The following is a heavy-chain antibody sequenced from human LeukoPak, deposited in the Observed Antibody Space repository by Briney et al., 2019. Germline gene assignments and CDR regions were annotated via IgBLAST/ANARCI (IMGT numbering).Heavy chain of an antibody. D-gene: IGHD2-2*01. CDR3: ARDIVVVPAAMLGDAFDI. J-gene: IGHJ3*02. V-gene: IGHV1-18*01. Sequence: ASVKVSCKASGYTFTCYGISWVRQAPGQGLEWMGWISAYNGNTNYAQKLQGRVTMTTDTSTSTAYMELRSLRSDDTAVYYCARDIVVVPAAMLGDAFDIWGQGTMVTVSS. CDR2: ISAYNGNT. CDR1: GYTFTCYG.